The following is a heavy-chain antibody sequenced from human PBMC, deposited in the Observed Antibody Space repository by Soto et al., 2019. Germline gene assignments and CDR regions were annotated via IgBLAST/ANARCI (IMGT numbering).Heavy chain of an antibody. CDR2: IYVDGTT. CDR1: GDSISTGSFY. J-gene: IGHJ5*02. CDR3: ARLSRVGKENKGSWFGP. D-gene: IGHD3-10*01. V-gene: IGHV4-39*01. Sequence: SETLSLTCTVSGDSISTGSFYWGWIRQPPGKGLEWIGTIYVDGTTYYNPSLKSRVTISEDPSKNQFSLKVNSVTAADTAVYYCARLSRVGKENKGSWFGPWGRGTLVTVSS.